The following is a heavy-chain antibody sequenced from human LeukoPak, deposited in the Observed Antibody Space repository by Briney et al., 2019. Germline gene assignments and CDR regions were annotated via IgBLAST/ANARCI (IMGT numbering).Heavy chain of an antibody. D-gene: IGHD4-17*01. CDR2: ISSSSSYT. CDR3: ARDRGMTTVTLVDY. V-gene: IGHV3-11*06. CDR1: GLTFSDYY. Sequence: GGSLRLSCAASGLTFSDYYMSWIRQAPGKGLEWVSYISSSSSYTNYADSVKGRFTISRDNAKNSLYLQMNSLRAEDTAVYYCARDRGMTTVTLVDYWGQGTLVTVSS. J-gene: IGHJ4*02.